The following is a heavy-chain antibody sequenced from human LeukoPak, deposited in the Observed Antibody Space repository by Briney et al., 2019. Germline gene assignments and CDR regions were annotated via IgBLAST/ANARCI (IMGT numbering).Heavy chain of an antibody. CDR3: ARDQYSYAHAAH. V-gene: IGHV3-66*01. CDR1: GFTVSSNY. J-gene: IGHJ4*02. Sequence: GGSLRLSCAASGFTVSSNYMSWVRQAPGKGLEWFSVIYSGGTTYYADSVKGRFTISRDNSKNTLHLQMNSLRAEDTAVYYCARDQYSYAHAAHWGQGTLVTVSS. D-gene: IGHD5-18*01. CDR2: IYSGGTT.